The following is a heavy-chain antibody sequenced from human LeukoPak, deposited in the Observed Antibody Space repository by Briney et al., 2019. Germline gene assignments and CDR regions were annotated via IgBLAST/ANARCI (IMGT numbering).Heavy chain of an antibody. CDR3: ARGPRGYSSGQRDYYYGMDV. V-gene: IGHV3-30*03. J-gene: IGHJ6*02. CDR1: GFTFSSYG. Sequence: PGGSLRLSCAASGFTFSSYGMHWVRQAPGKGLEWVAVISYDGSNKYYADSVKGRFTISRDNSKNTLYLQMNSLRAEDTAVYYCARGPRGYSSGQRDYYYGMDVWGQGTTVPVSS. D-gene: IGHD6-19*01. CDR2: ISYDGSNK.